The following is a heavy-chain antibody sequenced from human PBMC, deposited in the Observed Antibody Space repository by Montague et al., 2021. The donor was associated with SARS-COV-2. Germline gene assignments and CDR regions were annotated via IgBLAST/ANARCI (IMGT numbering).Heavy chain of an antibody. J-gene: IGHJ4*02. CDR2: IYYSGST. CDR1: GGYISGSNYY. D-gene: IGHD1-7*01. Sequence: SETLSLTCTVSGGYISGSNYYWAWIRQPPGKELEWIGSIYYSGSTYDNPSLKSRVSISVDTSKNQFSLKLNSVTAADTAVYYCARLLLELPGDYWGQGTLVTVSS. V-gene: IGHV4-39*01. CDR3: ARLLLELPGDY.